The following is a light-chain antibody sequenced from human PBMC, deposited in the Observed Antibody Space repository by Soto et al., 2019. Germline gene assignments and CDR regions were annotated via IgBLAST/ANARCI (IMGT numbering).Light chain of an antibody. V-gene: IGLV2-14*01. CDR2: DVS. Sequence: QSALTQPASVSGSPGQSITISCTGTSSDVGTYNFVSWYRQHPVKAPILIIFDVSSRPSGISNRFSGSKSGNTASLTISGVQAEDEADYYCSSYASSDTVIVGGRTKLTVL. CDR1: SSDVGTYNF. J-gene: IGLJ2*01. CDR3: SSYASSDTVI.